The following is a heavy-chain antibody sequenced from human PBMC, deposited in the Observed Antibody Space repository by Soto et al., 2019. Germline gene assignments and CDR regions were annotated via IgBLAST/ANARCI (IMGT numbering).Heavy chain of an antibody. J-gene: IGHJ3*02. CDR3: AKGGSGPKTYDAFDI. D-gene: IGHD6-19*01. CDR2: ISGSGGST. Sequence: GSLRISWAASGFTFSSYAMSWVRQAPGKGLEWVSAISGSGGSTYYADSVKGRFTISRDNSKNTLYLQMNSLRAEDTAVYYCAKGGSGPKTYDAFDIWGQGTMVTVSS. CDR1: GFTFSSYA. V-gene: IGHV3-23*01.